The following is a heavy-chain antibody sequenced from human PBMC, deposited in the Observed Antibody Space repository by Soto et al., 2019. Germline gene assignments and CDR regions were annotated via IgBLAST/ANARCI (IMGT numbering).Heavy chain of an antibody. CDR1: GFTFSSYA. CDR3: AKDGGLGSSDGHSYYYGMDV. Sequence: PGGSLRLSCAASGFTFSSYAMSWVRQAPGKGLEWVSAISGSGGSTYYADSVKGRFTISRDNSKNTLYLQMNSLRAEDTAVYYCAKDGGLGSSDGHSYYYGMDVWGQGTTVTVSS. V-gene: IGHV3-23*01. CDR2: ISGSGGST. D-gene: IGHD6-6*01. J-gene: IGHJ6*02.